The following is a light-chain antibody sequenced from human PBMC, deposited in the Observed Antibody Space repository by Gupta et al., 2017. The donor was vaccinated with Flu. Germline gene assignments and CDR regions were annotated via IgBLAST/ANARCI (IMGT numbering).Light chain of an antibody. CDR3: QSSDSSGIYWV. CDR2: KDN. Sequence: SYELTQPPSVSVSPGQTAKITCSGDAVPRRYSYWYQQKPGQAPLLLIYKDNEKPSGIPERFSGSSSGTTVTLTISGVQAEDEADYYCQSSDSSGIYWVFGGGTKLTVL. CDR1: AVPRRY. J-gene: IGLJ2*01. V-gene: IGLV3-25*02.